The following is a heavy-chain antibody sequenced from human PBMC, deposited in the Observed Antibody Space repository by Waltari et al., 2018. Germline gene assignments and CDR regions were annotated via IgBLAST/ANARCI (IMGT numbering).Heavy chain of an antibody. CDR1: RYTFPGYY. CDR2: VNPNSGDT. Sequence: QVHLMQSGAEVKKPGASVKVPCKTSRYTFPGYYIPWVRQAPGQGLEWMGWVNPNSGDTNYAQKFQGRVTMTRDTSISTAYMELSRLRSDDAAVYFCARELLVVTSPYYGLDVWGQGTTVTVSS. D-gene: IGHD2-15*01. CDR3: ARELLVVTSPYYGLDV. J-gene: IGHJ6*02. V-gene: IGHV1-2*02.